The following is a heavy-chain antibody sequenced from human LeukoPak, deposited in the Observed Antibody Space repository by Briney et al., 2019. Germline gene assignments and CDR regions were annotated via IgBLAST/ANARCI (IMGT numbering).Heavy chain of an antibody. V-gene: IGHV3-30*02. D-gene: IGHD5-18*01. CDR2: IRYDGSNK. Sequence: PGGSLRLSCAACGFTFSSYGMHWVRQAPGKGLEWVAFIRYDGSNKYYADSVKGRFTISRDNSKNTLYLQMNSLRAEDTAVYYCAKEQDTAMAIDYWGQGTLVTVSS. CDR3: AKEQDTAMAIDY. J-gene: IGHJ4*02. CDR1: GFTFSSYG.